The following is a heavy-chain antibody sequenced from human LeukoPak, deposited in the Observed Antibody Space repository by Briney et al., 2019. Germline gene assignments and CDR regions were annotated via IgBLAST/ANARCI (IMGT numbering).Heavy chain of an antibody. V-gene: IGHV1-8*03. J-gene: IGHJ1*01. Sequence: ASVKVSCKASGGTFSSYAISWVRQAPGQGLEWMGWMNPNSGNTGYAQKFQGRVTITRNTSISTTYMELSSLRSEDTAVYYCARAPYARRKYYYDSSGMGGEYFQHWGQGTLVTVSS. CDR1: GGTFSSYA. D-gene: IGHD3-22*01. CDR2: MNPNSGNT. CDR3: ARAPYARRKYYYDSSGMGGEYFQH.